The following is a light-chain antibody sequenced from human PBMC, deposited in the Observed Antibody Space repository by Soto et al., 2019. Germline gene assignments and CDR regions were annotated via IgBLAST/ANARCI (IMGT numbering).Light chain of an antibody. CDR3: HQSNYWSS. J-gene: IGKJ4*01. Sequence: EIVMTQSPATLSVSPGERATLSCRASQRVGSNLAWYQQKPGQAPRLLIYDASTRAAGVPARFSGSGSGTEFTLTISRLQSEDFAVYYCHQSNYWSSFGGGTKVEIK. CDR1: QRVGSN. V-gene: IGKV3-15*01. CDR2: DAS.